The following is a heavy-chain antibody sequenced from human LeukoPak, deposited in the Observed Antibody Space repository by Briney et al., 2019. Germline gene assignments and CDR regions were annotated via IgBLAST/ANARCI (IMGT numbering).Heavy chain of an antibody. J-gene: IGHJ4*02. D-gene: IGHD6-19*01. CDR2: ISGSDGST. V-gene: IGHV3-23*01. CDR1: GFTFSIQA. CDR3: AKLIAVADTDDY. Sequence: GGSLRLSCAASGFTFSIQAMSWVRQAPGEGLEWVSSISGSDGSTNYADSVKGRFTISRDNSKSTLYLQLNSLRAEDTAVYYCAKLIAVADTDDYWGQGALVPSPQ.